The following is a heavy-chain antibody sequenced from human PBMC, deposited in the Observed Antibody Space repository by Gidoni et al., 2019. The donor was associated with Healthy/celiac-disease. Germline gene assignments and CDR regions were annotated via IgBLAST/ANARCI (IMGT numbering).Heavy chain of an antibody. J-gene: IGHJ5*02. CDR1: GFTFTRAA. D-gene: IGHD6-13*01. CDR2: IVVGSGNT. Sequence: QMQLVQSGPEVQTPAPSVQVSCKASGFTFTRAAVQWVRQARGQRLEWIGWIVVGSGNTNYAQKFQERVTINRDMSTSKAYRELSSLRSEDTAVYYCAAFRAAAGTGWFDPWGQGTLVTVSS. V-gene: IGHV1-58*01. CDR3: AAFRAAAGTGWFDP.